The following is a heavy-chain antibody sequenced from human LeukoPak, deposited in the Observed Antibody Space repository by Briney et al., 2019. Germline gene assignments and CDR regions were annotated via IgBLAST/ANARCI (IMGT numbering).Heavy chain of an antibody. CDR1: GYTFTGYY. CDR3: ARVKATFPYGGGSYGMDV. D-gene: IGHD5-12*01. V-gene: IGHV1-2*02. CDR2: INPNSGGT. Sequence: GASVKVSCKASGYTFTGYYMHWVRQAPGQGLEWMGWINPNSGGTNYAQKFQGRVTMTRDTSISTAYMELSRLRSDDTAVYYCARVKATFPYGGGSYGMDVWGQGTTVTVSS. J-gene: IGHJ6*02.